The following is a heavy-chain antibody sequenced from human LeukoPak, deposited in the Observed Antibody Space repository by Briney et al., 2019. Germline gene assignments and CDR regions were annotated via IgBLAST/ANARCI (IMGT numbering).Heavy chain of an antibody. Sequence: ASVKVSCKASGYTFTSYGISRVRQAPGQGLEWMGWISAYNGNTNYAQKLQGRVTMTTDTSTSTAYMELRSLRSDDTAVYYCARDNDSRDPPHFDYWGQGTLVTVSS. J-gene: IGHJ4*02. CDR1: GYTFTSYG. D-gene: IGHD3-16*01. CDR3: ARDNDSRDPPHFDY. CDR2: ISAYNGNT. V-gene: IGHV1-18*01.